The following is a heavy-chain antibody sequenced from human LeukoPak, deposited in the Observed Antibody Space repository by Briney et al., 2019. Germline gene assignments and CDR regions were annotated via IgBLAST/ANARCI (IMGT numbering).Heavy chain of an antibody. CDR2: IYYTGST. J-gene: IGHJ4*02. D-gene: IGHD3-10*01. Sequence: SETLSLTCTVSGVSITTYYWSWIRQPPGKGLEWIGYIYYTGSTNYNPSLKSRVTISADTSKNEFSLRLTSVTAADTAVYYCAREANYYGSGSSFEGTFDYWGQGSLVTVSS. CDR3: AREANYYGSGSSFEGTFDY. CDR1: GVSITTYY. V-gene: IGHV4-59*01.